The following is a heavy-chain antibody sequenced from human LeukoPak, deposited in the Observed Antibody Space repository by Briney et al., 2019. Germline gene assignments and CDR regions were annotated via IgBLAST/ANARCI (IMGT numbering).Heavy chain of an antibody. J-gene: IGHJ4*02. CDR2: ISGSGGNT. D-gene: IGHD3-22*01. CDR3: AKVRVDSSGYYLGLDY. V-gene: IGHV3-23*01. CDR1: GFTFSSYA. Sequence: GGSLRLSCAASGFTFSSYAMSWVRQAPGKGLEWVSAISGSGGNTYYADSVKGRFTISRDNSKNTLYLQMNSLRAEDTAVYYCAKVRVDSSGYYLGLDYWGQGTLVTVSS.